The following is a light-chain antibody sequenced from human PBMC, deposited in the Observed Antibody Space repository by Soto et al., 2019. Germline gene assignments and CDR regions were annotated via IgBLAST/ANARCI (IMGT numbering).Light chain of an antibody. V-gene: IGKV3-20*01. J-gene: IGKJ1*01. CDR3: QQYGSSRWT. CDR1: QSVSSSY. CDR2: GAS. Sequence: EIVLTQSPGTLSLSPGERATLSCRASQSVSSSYLAWYQQKPGQAPRLLIHGASSSATGIPDRFSGSGSVIDFALSISILEPEDFAVYYCQQYGSSRWTFGQGTKVDIK.